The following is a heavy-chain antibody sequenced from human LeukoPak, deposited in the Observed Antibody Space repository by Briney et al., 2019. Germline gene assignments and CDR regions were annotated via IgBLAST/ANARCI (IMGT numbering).Heavy chain of an antibody. V-gene: IGHV1-69*01. J-gene: IGHJ5*02. CDR3: ARDRFRFLESVDRWFDP. CDR2: IIPIFGTA. CDR1: GRTFTRYA. D-gene: IGHD3-3*01. Sequence: GASAKVSCKASGRTFTRYAISWVRQAPGQRLEWMGGIIPIFGTANYAQKFQGRVTITADESTSTAYMELSSLRSEDTAVYYCARDRFRFLESVDRWFDPWGQGTLVTVSS.